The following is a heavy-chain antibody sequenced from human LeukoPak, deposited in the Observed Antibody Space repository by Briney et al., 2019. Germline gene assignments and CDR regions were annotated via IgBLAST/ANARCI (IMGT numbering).Heavy chain of an antibody. CDR3: ARESQPTTSYNYYYYYMDV. Sequence: SETLSLTCTVSGGSINNYYWTWIRQPPGKGLEWIGYISYSGSTNYNPSLKSRVTISVDTSKNQFSLKLSSVTAADTAVYYCARESQPTTSYNYYYYYMDVWGKGTTVTVSS. CDR2: ISYSGST. D-gene: IGHD1-7*01. V-gene: IGHV4-59*01. J-gene: IGHJ6*03. CDR1: GGSINNYY.